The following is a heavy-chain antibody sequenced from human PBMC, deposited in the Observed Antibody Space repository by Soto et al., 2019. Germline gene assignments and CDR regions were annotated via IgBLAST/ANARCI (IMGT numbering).Heavy chain of an antibody. Sequence: ASVKVSCKASGNTFASYAISWGRQAPGQGLERMGWISAYNGNTHYAQKLQGRVTMTTDTSTSTAYMELRSLRSDDTAVYYCARDLNSGLTGYWGQGTLVTVSS. CDR1: GNTFASYA. J-gene: IGHJ4*02. D-gene: IGHD3-9*01. CDR3: ARDLNSGLTGY. CDR2: ISAYNGNT. V-gene: IGHV1-18*01.